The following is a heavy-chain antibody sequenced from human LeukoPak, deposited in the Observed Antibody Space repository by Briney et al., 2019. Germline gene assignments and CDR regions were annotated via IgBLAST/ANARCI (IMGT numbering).Heavy chain of an antibody. Sequence: GGSLRLSCAASGFSFSSYAMSWVRHAPGKGLGWVSAISGSGGSTYYADSVKGRFTISRDNSKNTSYLQMNSLRGEDTAVYYCAKFMVRGVMSPNNWFDPWGQGTLVTVSS. CDR2: ISGSGGST. V-gene: IGHV3-23*01. J-gene: IGHJ5*02. D-gene: IGHD3-10*01. CDR1: GFSFSSYA. CDR3: AKFMVRGVMSPNNWFDP.